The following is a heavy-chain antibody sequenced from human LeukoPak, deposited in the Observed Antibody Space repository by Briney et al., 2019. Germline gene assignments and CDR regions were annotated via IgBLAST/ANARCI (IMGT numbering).Heavy chain of an antibody. Sequence: GGSLRLSCAASGFTFSSYSMNWVRQAPGKGLEWVSSISSSSSYIYYADSVKGRFTISRDNAKNSLYLQMNSLRAEDTAVYYCARAPSESWARYCGGDCYSSYYFDYWGQGTLVTVSS. D-gene: IGHD2-21*02. CDR1: GFTFSSYS. J-gene: IGHJ4*02. CDR2: ISSSSSYI. V-gene: IGHV3-21*01. CDR3: ARAPSESWARYCGGDCYSSYYFDY.